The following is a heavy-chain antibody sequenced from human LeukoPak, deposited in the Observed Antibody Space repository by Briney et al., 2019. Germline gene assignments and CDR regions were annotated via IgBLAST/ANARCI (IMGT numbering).Heavy chain of an antibody. Sequence: PSETLSLTCTVSGGSISSSSYYWSWIRQPAGKGLEWIGRIYTSGSTNYNPSLKSRVTMSVDTSKNQFSLKLSSVTAADTAVYYCARDKKDSSGWYGAFDYWGQGTLVTVSS. D-gene: IGHD6-19*01. V-gene: IGHV4-61*02. CDR3: ARDKKDSSGWYGAFDY. J-gene: IGHJ4*02. CDR1: GGSISSSSYY. CDR2: IYTSGST.